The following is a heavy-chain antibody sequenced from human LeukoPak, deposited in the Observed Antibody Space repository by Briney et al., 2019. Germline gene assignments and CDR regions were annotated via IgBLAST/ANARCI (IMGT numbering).Heavy chain of an antibody. CDR2: INHSGST. J-gene: IGHJ6*03. D-gene: IGHD1-1*01. V-gene: IGHV4-34*01. Sequence: SETLSLTCAVYGGSFSGYYWSWIRQPPGKGLEWIGEINHSGSTNYNPSLKSRVTISVDTSKNQFSLKLSSVTAADTAVYYCARVEGTGGRNPRGYYMDVWGKGTTVTVSS. CDR3: ARVEGTGGRNPRGYYMDV. CDR1: GGSFSGYY.